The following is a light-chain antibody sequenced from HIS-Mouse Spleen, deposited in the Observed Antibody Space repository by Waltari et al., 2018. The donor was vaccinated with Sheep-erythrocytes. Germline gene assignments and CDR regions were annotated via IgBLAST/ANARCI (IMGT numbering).Light chain of an antibody. CDR3: CSYAGSSTFHVV. J-gene: IGLJ2*01. V-gene: IGLV2-23*03. Sequence: QSALTQPASVSGSPGQSITISCTGTSRAVGSYNLVSWYQQHPGKAPKLMIYEGSKRPSGVSNRFSGSKSGNTASLTISGLQAEDEADYYCCSYAGSSTFHVVFGGGTKLTVL. CDR2: EGS. CDR1: SRAVGSYNL.